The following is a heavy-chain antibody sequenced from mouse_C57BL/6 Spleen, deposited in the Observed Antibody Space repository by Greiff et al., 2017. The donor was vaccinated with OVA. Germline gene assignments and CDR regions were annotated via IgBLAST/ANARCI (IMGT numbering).Heavy chain of an antibody. CDR1: GFTFSDYG. J-gene: IGHJ3*01. D-gene: IGHD2-12*01. V-gene: IGHV5-17*01. Sequence: EVNVVESGGGLVKPGGSLKLSCAASGFTFSDYGMHWVRQAPEKGLEWVAYISSGSSTIYYADTVKGRFTISRDNAKNTLFLQMTSLRSEDTAMYYCASNHYSYAWFAYWGQGTLVTVSA. CDR3: ASNHYSYAWFAY. CDR2: ISSGSSTI.